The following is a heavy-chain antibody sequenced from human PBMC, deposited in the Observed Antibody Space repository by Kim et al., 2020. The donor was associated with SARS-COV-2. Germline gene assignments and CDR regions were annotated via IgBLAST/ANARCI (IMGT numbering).Heavy chain of an antibody. D-gene: IGHD3-22*01. J-gene: IGHJ4*02. CDR2: IRSKANSYAT. CDR1: GFTFSGSA. CDR3: TRDYYDSSAYQTI. V-gene: IGHV3-73*01. Sequence: GGSLRLSCAASGFTFSGSAMHWVRQASGKGLEWVGRIRSKANSYATAYTVSVKGRFTISRDDSKNTVYLQMDSLETEDTAVYYCTRDYYDSSAYQTIWGQGTLVTVSS.